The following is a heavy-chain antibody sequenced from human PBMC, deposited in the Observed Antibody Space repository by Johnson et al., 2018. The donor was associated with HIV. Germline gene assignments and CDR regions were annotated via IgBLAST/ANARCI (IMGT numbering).Heavy chain of an antibody. J-gene: IGHJ3*02. CDR2: IWYDGSNK. CDR1: GFTFSSYG. D-gene: IGHD5-12*01. V-gene: IGHV3-33*01. Sequence: QVQLVESGGGVVQPGRSLRLSCAASGFTFSSYGMHWVRQAPGKGLEWVAVIWYDGSNKYYADSVKGRFTISRDNSKNTLYLQMNSLRAEDTAVYYCASRGYSGYDSYAFDIWGQGTMVTVSS. CDR3: ASRGYSGYDSYAFDI.